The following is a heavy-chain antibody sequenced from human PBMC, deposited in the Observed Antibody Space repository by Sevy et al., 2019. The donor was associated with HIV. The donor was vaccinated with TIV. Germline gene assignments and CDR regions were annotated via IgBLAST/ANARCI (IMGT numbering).Heavy chain of an antibody. CDR3: AKGGVRGVMPY. V-gene: IGHV3-23*01. CDR2: ISGSGGST. CDR1: GFTFSSYA. D-gene: IGHD3-10*01. Sequence: GGSLRLSCAASGFTFSSYAMSWVRQAPGKGLEWVSAISGSGGSTYYADSVKGRFTISRNNSKNTLYLQMNSLRAEDTAVYYCAKGGVRGVMPYWGQGTLVTVSS. J-gene: IGHJ4*02.